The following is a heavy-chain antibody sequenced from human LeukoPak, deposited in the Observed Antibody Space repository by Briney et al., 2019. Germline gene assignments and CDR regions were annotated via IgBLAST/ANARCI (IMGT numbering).Heavy chain of an antibody. J-gene: IGHJ3*02. CDR2: IGTSSGAI. CDR1: GFTFSTYN. Sequence: GGSLRLSCSASGFTFSTYNMNWVRQAPGKGLEWVSFIGTSSGAIYYADSVKGRFTISRDNAKNSLYLQMNSLRAEDTAVYYCARERAWFGENDAFDIWGRGTMVTVSS. V-gene: IGHV3-48*04. D-gene: IGHD3-10*01. CDR3: ARERAWFGENDAFDI.